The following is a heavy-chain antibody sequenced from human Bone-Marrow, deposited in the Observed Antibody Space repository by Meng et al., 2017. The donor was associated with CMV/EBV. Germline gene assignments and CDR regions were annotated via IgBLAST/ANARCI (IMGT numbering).Heavy chain of an antibody. CDR1: GFTFSSHW. CDR2: INQDGSAQ. V-gene: IGHV3-7*01. Sequence: GESLKISCAGSGFTFSSHWMSWVRQAPGKGLEWVANINQDGSAQYYVDSVKGRLTISRDNAKNSLYLQMNSLRAEDTAVYYCGRVRIVYGLDVWSQGTTVTVSS. J-gene: IGHJ6*02. CDR3: GRVRIVYGLDV. D-gene: IGHD2-15*01.